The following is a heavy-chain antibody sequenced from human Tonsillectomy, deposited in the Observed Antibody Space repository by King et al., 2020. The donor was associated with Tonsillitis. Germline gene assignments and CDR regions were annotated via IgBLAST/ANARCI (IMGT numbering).Heavy chain of an antibody. J-gene: IGHJ4*02. CDR3: ARGMGYCSKTSSPTGD. CDR2: IYYSGST. CDR1: GDSISTSSYY. Sequence: VQLQESGPGLVKPSQTLSLTCSVSGDSISTSSYYWSWFRQHPGQGLEWIGYIYYSGSTYYNPSLKSRVTISLDTSKNQFSLKLSSVTAADTAVYYCARGMGYCSKTSSPTGDWGRGTLVTVSS. V-gene: IGHV4-31*03. D-gene: IGHD2-2*01.